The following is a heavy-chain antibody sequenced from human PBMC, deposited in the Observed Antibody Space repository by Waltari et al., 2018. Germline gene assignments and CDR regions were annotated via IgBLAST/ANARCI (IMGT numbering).Heavy chain of an antibody. CDR3: ARDWAAAGYYFDY. D-gene: IGHD2-15*01. CDR2: IKQDGSEK. J-gene: IGHJ4*02. CDR1: GFPFSSYW. Sequence: EVQLVESGGGLVQPGGSLRLSCAASGFPFSSYWMSWVRRAPGKGLEWVANIKQDGSEKYYVDSVKGRFTISRDNAKNSLYLQMNSLRAEDTAVYYCARDWAAAGYYFDYWGQGTLVTVSS. V-gene: IGHV3-7*01.